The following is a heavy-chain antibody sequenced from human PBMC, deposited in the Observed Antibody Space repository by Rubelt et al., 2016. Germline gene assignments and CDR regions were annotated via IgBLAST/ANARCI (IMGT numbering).Heavy chain of an antibody. CDR3: ARDSLKVVAATSFDY. J-gene: IGHJ4*02. CDR2: ISGSGGST. D-gene: IGHD2-15*01. V-gene: IGHV3-23*01. Sequence: ISGSGGSTYYADSVKGRFTISRDNSKNTLYLQMNSLRAEDTAVYYCARDSLKVVAATSFDYWGQGTLVTVSS.